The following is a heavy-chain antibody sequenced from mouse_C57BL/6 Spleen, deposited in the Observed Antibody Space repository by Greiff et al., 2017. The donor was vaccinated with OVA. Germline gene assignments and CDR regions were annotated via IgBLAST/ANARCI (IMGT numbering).Heavy chain of an antibody. CDR2: IYPGDGDT. Sequence: VHLQQSGPELVKPGASVKISCKASGYAFSSSWMNWVKQRPGKGLEWIGRIYPGDGDTNYNGKFKGKATLTADKSSSTAYMQLSSLTSEDSAVYFCARDPLTGAMDYWGQGTSVTVSS. D-gene: IGHD1-1*01. CDR3: ARDPLTGAMDY. J-gene: IGHJ4*01. CDR1: GYAFSSSW. V-gene: IGHV1-82*01.